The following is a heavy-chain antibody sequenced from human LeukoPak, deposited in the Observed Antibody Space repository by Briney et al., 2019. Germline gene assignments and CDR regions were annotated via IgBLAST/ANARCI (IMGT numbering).Heavy chain of an antibody. CDR2: INPNSGGT. Sequence: ASVKVSCKASGYTFTGYYMHWVRQAPGQGLEWMGWINPNSGGTNYAQKFQGWVTMTRDTSISTAYMELSRLRSDDTAVYYCARDGGLLLWNTGSYAFDIWGQGTMVTVSS. D-gene: IGHD3-10*01. CDR1: GYTFTGYY. CDR3: ARDGGLLLWNTGSYAFDI. J-gene: IGHJ3*02. V-gene: IGHV1-2*04.